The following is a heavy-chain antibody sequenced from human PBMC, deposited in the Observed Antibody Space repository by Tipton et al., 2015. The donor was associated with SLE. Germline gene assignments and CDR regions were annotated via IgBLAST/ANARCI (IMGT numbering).Heavy chain of an antibody. D-gene: IGHD3-9*01. V-gene: IGHV3-74*01. Sequence: SLRLSCAASGFTFTNYWMYWVRQAPEKGLVWVSRIHGDETSTNYEDSVKGRFTISRDNAKKTLYLQMNSLRAEDTAVYYCARGSNDWPGIDFWGQGTLVTVSS. J-gene: IGHJ4*02. CDR1: GFTFTNYW. CDR3: ARGSNDWPGIDF. CDR2: IHGDETST.